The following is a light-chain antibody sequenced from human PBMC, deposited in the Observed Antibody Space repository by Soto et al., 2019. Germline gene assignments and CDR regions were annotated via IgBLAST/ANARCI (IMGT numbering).Light chain of an antibody. V-gene: IGKV1-5*03. J-gene: IGKJ4*01. CDR1: QSISSW. CDR2: KAS. CDR3: QQYDSYPLT. Sequence: DTQMTQSPSTLSASVGDRVTITCRASQSISSWLAWYQHKPGKAPNLLIYKASSLESGVPSRFRGSGSGTEFTLTVSSLQPDDFSTYYCQQYDSYPLTFGGRTKLEIK.